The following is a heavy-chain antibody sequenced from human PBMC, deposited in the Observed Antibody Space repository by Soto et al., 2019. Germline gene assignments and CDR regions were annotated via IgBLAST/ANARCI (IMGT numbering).Heavy chain of an antibody. D-gene: IGHD1-26*01. CDR2: VSTSGHP. J-gene: IGHJ1*01. CDR1: GGSFSGYY. Sequence: SETLSLTCAVYGGSFSGYYWSWIRQPAGKGLEWVGRVSTSGHPTYSPSLKSRVTMSLDTSKNQFSLTVNSVTAADTAMYYCAVETVGGSPGDCWGQGTLVTVSS. V-gene: IGHV4-59*10. CDR3: AVETVGGSPGDC.